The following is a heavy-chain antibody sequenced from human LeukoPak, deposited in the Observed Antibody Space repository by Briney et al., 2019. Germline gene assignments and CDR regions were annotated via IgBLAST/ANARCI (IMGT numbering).Heavy chain of an antibody. CDR3: ARGGGPYGGNSYFDY. CDR1: GGTFSSYA. J-gene: IGHJ4*02. D-gene: IGHD4-23*01. Sequence: SVKVSCKASGGTFSSYAISWVRQAPGQGLEWMGGIIPIFGTANYAQKFQGRVTITADESTSTAYMELSSLRSEDTAVYYCARGGGPYGGNSYFDYWGQGTLVTVSS. CDR2: IIPIFGTA. V-gene: IGHV1-69*01.